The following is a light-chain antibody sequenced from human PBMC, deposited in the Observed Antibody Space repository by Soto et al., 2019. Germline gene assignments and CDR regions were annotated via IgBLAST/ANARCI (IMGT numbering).Light chain of an antibody. J-gene: IGKJ4*01. CDR2: GTS. CDR3: QQHSNWPLT. Sequence: EIVLTQSPATLSLSPGERATLSCRASQSVSSYLAWYQQKPGQAPRLLIYGTSNRATGIPARFSGSGSGTDFTLTISSLEPEDFVVYYCQQHSNWPLTFGGGTKVEIK. CDR1: QSVSSY. V-gene: IGKV3-11*01.